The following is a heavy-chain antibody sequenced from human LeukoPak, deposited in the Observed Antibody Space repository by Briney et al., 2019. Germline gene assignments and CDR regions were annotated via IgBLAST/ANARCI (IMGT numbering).Heavy chain of an antibody. D-gene: IGHD2-8*01. CDR3: AGGGMVSGAGAF. CDR2: IYYSGNT. J-gene: IGHJ4*02. V-gene: IGHV4-39*01. Sequence: SETLSLTCSVSGGSIIINNFYWGWIRQPPGKGLEWVGSIYYSGNTYYNPSLKSRVTISVDTSKNQFSLKLTSVTAADTAVYYCAGGGMVSGAGAFWGQGTLVTVSS. CDR1: GGSIIINNFY.